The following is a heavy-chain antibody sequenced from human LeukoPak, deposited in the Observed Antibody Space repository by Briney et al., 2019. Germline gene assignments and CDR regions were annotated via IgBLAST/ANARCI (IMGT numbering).Heavy chain of an antibody. V-gene: IGHV3-23*01. CDR1: GFTFSSYA. CDR3: AKDDCSSSSCSVSWFDP. CDR2: ISGSGGST. Sequence: PGGSLRLSCAASGFTFSSYAMSWVRQAPGKGLEWVSAISGSGGSTYYADSVKGRFTISRDTSKNTLYLQMNSLRAEDTAVYYCAKDDCSSSSCSVSWFDPWGQGTLVTVSS. D-gene: IGHD2-2*01. J-gene: IGHJ5*02.